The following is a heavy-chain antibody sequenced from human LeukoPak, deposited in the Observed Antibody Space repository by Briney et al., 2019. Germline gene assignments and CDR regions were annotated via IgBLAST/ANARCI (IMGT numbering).Heavy chain of an antibody. D-gene: IGHD2-2*01. J-gene: IGHJ3*02. V-gene: IGHV1-8*03. CDR2: MNPNSGNT. Sequence: ASVKVSCKASGYTFTSYDINWVRQATGQGLEWMGWMNPNSGNTGYAQKFQGRITITRNTSMSTAYMELSSLRSEDTAVYYCARGLRLGSSTRRGDAFDIWGQGTMVTVSS. CDR3: ARGLRLGSSTRRGDAFDI. CDR1: GYTFTSYD.